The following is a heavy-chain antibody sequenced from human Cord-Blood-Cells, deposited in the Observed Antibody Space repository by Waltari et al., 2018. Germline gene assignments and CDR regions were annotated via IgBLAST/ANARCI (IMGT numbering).Heavy chain of an antibody. V-gene: IGHV1-2*02. CDR3: ARGMGSYYALFDY. CDR1: GYTFTGYY. CDR2: INPNSGGT. D-gene: IGHD1-26*01. Sequence: QVQLVQSGAEVKKPGASVKVSCKASGYTFTGYYMHWVRQAPGQGLEWMGWINPNSGGTNYAQKLQGRVTMTRDTSISTAYMELSRLRSDDTAVYYCARGMGSYYALFDYWGQGTLVTVSS. J-gene: IGHJ4*02.